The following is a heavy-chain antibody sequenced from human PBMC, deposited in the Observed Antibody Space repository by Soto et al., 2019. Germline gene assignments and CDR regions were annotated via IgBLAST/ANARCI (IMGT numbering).Heavy chain of an antibody. D-gene: IGHD6-6*01. CDR2: INPSGGST. J-gene: IGHJ6*02. CDR1: EYTFTDYY. V-gene: IGHV1-46*01. Sequence: ASVKVSCKSSEYTFTDYYMHWVRQAPGQGLEWMGIINPSGGSTIYAQNFQGRVTMTRDTSTSTVYMELSSLRSEDTAVYYCAREHNSSPFGMDVWGQGTTVTVSS. CDR3: AREHNSSPFGMDV.